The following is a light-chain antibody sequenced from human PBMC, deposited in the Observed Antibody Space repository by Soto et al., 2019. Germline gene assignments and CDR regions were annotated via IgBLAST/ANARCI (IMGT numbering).Light chain of an antibody. CDR1: RSISGW. J-gene: IGKJ1*01. CDR3: QQYNNYPRT. V-gene: IGKV1-5*01. Sequence: DIQMTQSPSTLSASVGDTVTITCRASRSISGWLAWYQQNPGKAPKVLIYDTSNLQSGAPSRFSGSRSGTEFTLTISSLQPDDIATYYCQQYNNYPRTFGQGTKVDIK. CDR2: DTS.